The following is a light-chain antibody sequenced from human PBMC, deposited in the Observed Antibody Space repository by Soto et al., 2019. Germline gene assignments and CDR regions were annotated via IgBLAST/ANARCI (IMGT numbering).Light chain of an antibody. Sequence: IVLTQSPGTLSLSPGEGATLSCRASQPVNSGYLAWYQQKPGQAPRLLMYGVSTRDTGIPDRFSGSGDWTDFTLTISRLEPGDFAVYYCQVYGSSPKTFGQGTKVEFK. CDR1: QPVNSGY. CDR2: GVS. CDR3: QVYGSSPKT. V-gene: IGKV3-20*01. J-gene: IGKJ1*01.